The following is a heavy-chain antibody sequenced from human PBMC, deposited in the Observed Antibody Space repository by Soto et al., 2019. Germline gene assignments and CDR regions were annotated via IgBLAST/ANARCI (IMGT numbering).Heavy chain of an antibody. Sequence: ASVKVSCKASGYTFTSYAMHWVRQAPGQRLEWMGWINADNGNTKYSQKLQGRVTITTDTSTSTAYMELRSLRSDDTAVYYCAREKDYYDSSGYRPLNWFDPWGQGTLVTVSS. V-gene: IGHV1-3*01. CDR3: AREKDYYDSSGYRPLNWFDP. D-gene: IGHD3-22*01. CDR1: GYTFTSYA. J-gene: IGHJ5*02. CDR2: INADNGNT.